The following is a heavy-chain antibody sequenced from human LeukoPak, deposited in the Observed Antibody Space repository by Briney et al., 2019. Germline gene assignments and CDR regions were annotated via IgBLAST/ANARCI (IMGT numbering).Heavy chain of an antibody. CDR2: ISGSGGST. CDR1: GFTFSSYA. CDR3: ASMGGSSGWYGRDV. D-gene: IGHD6-19*01. J-gene: IGHJ6*02. Sequence: GGSLRLSCAASGFTFSSYAMSWVRQAPGKGLEWVSAISGSGGSTYYADSVKGRFTISRDNSKNTLYLQMNSLRAEDTAVYYWASMGGSSGWYGRDVWGQGTTVTVSS. V-gene: IGHV3-23*01.